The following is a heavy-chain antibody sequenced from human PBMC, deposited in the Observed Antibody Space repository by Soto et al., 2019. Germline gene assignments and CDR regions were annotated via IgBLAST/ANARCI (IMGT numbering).Heavy chain of an antibody. CDR2: IVLGNGNT. J-gene: IGHJ5*02. Sequence: SVKVSCKASGFTFTSSAVQWVRQARGQPLEWIGWIVLGNGNTNYAQKFQGRVTITRDKSTSTAYMDLSRLRSDDTAMYYCAARIGNIGWYWLDAWGQGTQVTVS. CDR3: AARIGNIGWYWLDA. V-gene: IGHV1-58*01. CDR1: GFTFTSSA. D-gene: IGHD6-19*01.